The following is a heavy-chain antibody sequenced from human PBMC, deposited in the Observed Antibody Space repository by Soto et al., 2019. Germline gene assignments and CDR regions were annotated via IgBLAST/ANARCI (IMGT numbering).Heavy chain of an antibody. CDR2: IIPIFGTA. Sequence: ASVKVSCKASGGTFSSYAISWVRQAPGQGLEWMGGIIPIFGTANYAQKFQGRVTITADESTSTAYMELSSLRSEDTAVYYCAREAATSQAAGTNHFDYWGQGTLVTVSS. D-gene: IGHD6-13*01. CDR3: AREAATSQAAGTNHFDY. V-gene: IGHV1-69*13. J-gene: IGHJ4*02. CDR1: GGTFSSYA.